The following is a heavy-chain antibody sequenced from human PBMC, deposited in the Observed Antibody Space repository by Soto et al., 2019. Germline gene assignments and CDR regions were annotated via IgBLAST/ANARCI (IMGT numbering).Heavy chain of an antibody. CDR2: ISYDGGLQ. CDR3: VSDRGYGHASVPYS. CDR1: GFTFTSYG. Sequence: QAHLVESGGGVVQPGRSLRLSCAASGFTFTSYGMHWVRQAPGTRLAWVAVISYDGGLQHYADSVKGRFTISRDNSENMVLLQMHSLRAEDAAGYYCVSDRGYGHASVPYSWGQGTLVSVSS. D-gene: IGHD5-18*01. V-gene: IGHV3-30*03. J-gene: IGHJ4*02.